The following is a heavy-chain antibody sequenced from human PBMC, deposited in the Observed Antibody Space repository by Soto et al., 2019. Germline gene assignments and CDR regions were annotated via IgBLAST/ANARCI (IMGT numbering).Heavy chain of an antibody. J-gene: IGHJ6*02. D-gene: IGHD2-21*01. CDR2: IYYNGNT. CDR3: ARHPPIARFENGLDV. V-gene: IGHV4-59*08. CDR1: GGSITGYY. Sequence: SETLSLTCTVSGGSITGYYWSWIRQPPGKGLEWIGYIYYNGNTIYSPSLNSRVTLSVDTSGNQFSLRLTSVTAADTAVYFCARHPPIARFENGLDVWGQGTTVTVSS.